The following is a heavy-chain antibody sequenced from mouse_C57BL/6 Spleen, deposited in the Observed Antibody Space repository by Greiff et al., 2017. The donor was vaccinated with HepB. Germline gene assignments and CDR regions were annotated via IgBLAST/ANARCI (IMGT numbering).Heavy chain of an antibody. CDR2: IYPGDGDT. D-gene: IGHD2-4*01. CDR3: ARADYDPGLFAY. Sequence: QVQLQQSGPELVKPGASVKISCKASGYAFSSSWMNWVKQRPGKGLEWIGRIYPGDGDTNYNGKFKGKATLTADKSSSTAYMQLSSLTSEDSAVYFFARADYDPGLFAYWGQGTLVTVSA. J-gene: IGHJ3*01. V-gene: IGHV1-82*01. CDR1: GYAFSSSW.